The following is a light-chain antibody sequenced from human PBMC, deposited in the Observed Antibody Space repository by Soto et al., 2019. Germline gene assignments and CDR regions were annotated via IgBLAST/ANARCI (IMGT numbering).Light chain of an antibody. V-gene: IGKV1-27*01. CDR2: AAS. Sequence: DIQMTQSPSSLSASVGDRVTITCRASQGISNYLAWYQQKPGKVPKLLIYAASTLQSGVPSRFSGCGSGTDFTLTISSLQPEDVATYYCQKYNGAPWTFGQGTKVEIK. CDR1: QGISNY. CDR3: QKYNGAPWT. J-gene: IGKJ1*01.